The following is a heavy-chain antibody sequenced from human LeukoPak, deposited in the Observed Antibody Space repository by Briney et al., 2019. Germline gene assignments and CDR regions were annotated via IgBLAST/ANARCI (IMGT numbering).Heavy chain of an antibody. J-gene: IGHJ5*02. D-gene: IGHD2-15*01. CDR2: IYGSDDKT. CDR3: AKTQGYYDA. V-gene: IGHV3-23*01. Sequence: GGSLRLSCVASGFTFSNYAMSWVRQAPGKGLELVSGIYGSDDKTVYGDAVKGRFTISRDNSKDTLYLQMNSLRADDTAVYYCAKTQGYYDAWGQGALVTVSS. CDR1: GFTFSNYA.